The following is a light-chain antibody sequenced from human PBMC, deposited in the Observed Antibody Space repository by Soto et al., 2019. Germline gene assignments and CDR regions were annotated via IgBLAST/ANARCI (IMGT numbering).Light chain of an antibody. CDR3: QSYDSSLSVV. J-gene: IGLJ2*01. V-gene: IGLV1-40*01. CDR1: SSNIGAGYD. CDR2: GNS. Sequence: QPVLTQPPSVSGAPGQRVTISCTGSSSNIGAGYDVHWYQQLPGTAPKLLIYGNSNRPSGVPDRFSGSKSGTSASLAITGLQAEDEADYYCQSYDSSLSVVFGGGTKLT.